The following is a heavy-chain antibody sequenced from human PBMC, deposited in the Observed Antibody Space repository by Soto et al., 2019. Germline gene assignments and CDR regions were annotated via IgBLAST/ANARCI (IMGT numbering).Heavy chain of an antibody. V-gene: IGHV1-18*01. D-gene: IGHD2-2*01. CDR2: ISAYNGNT. CDR3: AREALDCSSTCCYARGIYY. J-gene: IGHJ4*02. CDR1: GYTFTSCG. Sequence: QVQLVQSGAEVKKPGASVKVSCKASGYTFTSCGISWVRQAPGQGLEWMGWISAYNGNTNYAQKLQGRVTMTTDTSTSTAYMELRSLRSDDTAVYYCAREALDCSSTCCYARGIYYWGQGTLVTVSS.